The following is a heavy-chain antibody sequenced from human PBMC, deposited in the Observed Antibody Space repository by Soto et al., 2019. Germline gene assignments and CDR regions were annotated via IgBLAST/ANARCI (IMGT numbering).Heavy chain of an antibody. CDR3: ARGIRDGSSYTSRYYYYYGMDV. Sequence: QVQLQQWGAGLLKPSETLSLTCAVYGGSFSGYYWSWIRQPPGKGREWIGEINHSGSTNYNPSLKSRVTISVDTSKNQFSLKLSSVTAADTAVYYCARGIRDGSSYTSRYYYYYGMDVWGQGTTVTVSS. D-gene: IGHD6-6*01. J-gene: IGHJ6*02. CDR1: GGSFSGYY. CDR2: INHSGST. V-gene: IGHV4-34*01.